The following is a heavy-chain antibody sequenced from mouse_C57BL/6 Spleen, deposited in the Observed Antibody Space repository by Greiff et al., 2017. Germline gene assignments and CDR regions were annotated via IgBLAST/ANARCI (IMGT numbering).Heavy chain of an antibody. J-gene: IGHJ1*03. D-gene: IGHD2-1*01. CDR3: ASPIYYGNPWYFDV. V-gene: IGHV1-59*01. CDR1: GYTFTSYW. CDR2: IDPSDSYT. Sequence: VQLQQPGAELVRPGTSVKLSCKASGYTFTSYWMHWVKQRPGQGLEWIGVIDPSDSYTNYNQKFKGKATLTVDTSSSTAYRQLSSLTAEDSAFYYCASPIYYGNPWYFDVWGTGTTVTVSS.